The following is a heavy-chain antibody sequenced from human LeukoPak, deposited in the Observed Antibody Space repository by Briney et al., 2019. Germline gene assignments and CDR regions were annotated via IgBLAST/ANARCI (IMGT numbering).Heavy chain of an antibody. CDR2: IYYSGST. CDR1: GGSISSYY. V-gene: IGHV4-59*08. CDR3: ARPSHYDSPHGAFDI. J-gene: IGHJ3*02. D-gene: IGHD3-16*01. Sequence: SETLSLPCTVSGGSISSYYWSWIRQPPGKGLEWIGYIYYSGSTNYNPSLKSRVTISVDTSKNQFSLKLSSVTAADTAVYYCARPSHYDSPHGAFDIWGQGTMVTVSS.